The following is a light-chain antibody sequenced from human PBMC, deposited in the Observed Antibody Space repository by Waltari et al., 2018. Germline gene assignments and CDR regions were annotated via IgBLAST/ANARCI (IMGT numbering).Light chain of an antibody. CDR3: SSYTSSSTVGVL. J-gene: IGLJ2*01. CDR2: YVS. Sequence: QSALTQPASVSGSPGQSITISCTGTSYDVGHYNYVSWYPPRPGQAPKLIIYYVSYRPSGVSNRFSGSKSGSTASLTISGLQAEDEADYHCSSYTSSSTVGVLFGGGTKLTVL. CDR1: SYDVGHYNY. V-gene: IGLV2-14*03.